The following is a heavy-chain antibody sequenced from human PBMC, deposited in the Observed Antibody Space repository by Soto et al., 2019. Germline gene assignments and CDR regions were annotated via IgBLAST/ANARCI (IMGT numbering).Heavy chain of an antibody. V-gene: IGHV3-21*01. J-gene: IGHJ5*02. CDR3: AREGALKPFSS. Sequence: GWSLRLSCVGSGFTFSNYNMNWVRQAPGKGLEWVSHISGSSVYIHYADSVKGRFTISRDNAKNSVYLQMDSLRAEDTAVYYCAREGALKPFSSWGQGAMVAVSS. CDR1: GFTFSNYN. CDR2: ISGSSVYI.